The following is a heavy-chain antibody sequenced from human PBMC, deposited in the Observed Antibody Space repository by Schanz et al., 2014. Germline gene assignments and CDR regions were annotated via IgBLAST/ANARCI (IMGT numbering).Heavy chain of an antibody. CDR2: IRSKADGGTT. J-gene: IGHJ5*02. D-gene: IGHD2-2*01. CDR1: GFTFNYVW. V-gene: IGHV3-15*01. Sequence: EVQLVESGGVLISPGGSLRLSCVASGFTFNYVWMSWVRQAPGKGLEWVGRIRSKADGGTTDYAAPVKGRFTISRDDSKNTLFLQINSLKTEDTAVYYCTTVDCSSPSCPPWGQGTLVTVSS. CDR3: TTVDCSSPSCPP.